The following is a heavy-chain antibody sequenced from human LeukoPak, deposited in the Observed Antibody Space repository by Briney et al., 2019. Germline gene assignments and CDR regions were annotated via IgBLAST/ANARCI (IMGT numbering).Heavy chain of an antibody. CDR2: ISYDGSNK. D-gene: IGHD2-2*01. J-gene: IGHJ4*02. Sequence: GRSLRLSCAASGFTFSSYAMHWVRQAPGKGLEWVAVISYDGSNKYYADSVKGRFTISRDNSKNTLYLQMNSLRAEDTAVYYCAKDRVVVVPAESYFDYWGQGTLVTVSS. CDR1: GFTFSSYA. CDR3: AKDRVVVVPAESYFDY. V-gene: IGHV3-30*04.